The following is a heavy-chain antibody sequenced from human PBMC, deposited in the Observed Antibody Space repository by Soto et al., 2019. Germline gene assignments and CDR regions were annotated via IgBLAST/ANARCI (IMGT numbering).Heavy chain of an antibody. V-gene: IGHV3-23*01. CDR1: GFSLSNYY. CDR3: AKGNSWSPALVLDI. D-gene: IGHD1-7*01. CDR2: ISGSGGST. J-gene: IGHJ3*02. Sequence: GGSLRLSCVVSGFSLSNYYMDWVRQAPGKGLEWVSAISGSGGSTYYADSVKGRFAISRDSSKNTLYLQMNSLRAEDTAVYYCAKGNSWSPALVLDIWGQGTMVT.